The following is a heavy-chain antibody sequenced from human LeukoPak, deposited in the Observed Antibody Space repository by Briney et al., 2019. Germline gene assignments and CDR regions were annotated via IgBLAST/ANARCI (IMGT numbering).Heavy chain of an antibody. CDR1: GFTFSRYS. J-gene: IGHJ4*02. V-gene: IGHV3-21*01. Sequence: PGGSLRLSCAASGFTFSRYSMNWVRQAPGKGLEWVSSISGSSSYIYYADSVKGRFTISRHNAKNSLYLQMNSLRAEDTAVYYCARGQWLPKYYFDCWGQGTLVTVSS. D-gene: IGHD6-19*01. CDR3: ARGQWLPKYYFDC. CDR2: ISGSSSYI.